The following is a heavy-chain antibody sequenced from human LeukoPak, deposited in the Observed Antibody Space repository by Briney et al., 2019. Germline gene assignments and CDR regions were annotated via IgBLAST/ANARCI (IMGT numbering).Heavy chain of an antibody. Sequence: PGGSLRLSCAASGFTFDDYAMHWVRQAPGKGLEWVSGISWNSNTIGYADSVKGRFTISRDNAKNSLYLQMNSLRAEDTALYYCAKDSYSSTVGVFDCWGQGTQVTVS. V-gene: IGHV3-9*01. CDR1: GFTFDDYA. CDR3: AKDSYSSTVGVFDC. CDR2: ISWNSNTI. D-gene: IGHD6-13*01. J-gene: IGHJ4*02.